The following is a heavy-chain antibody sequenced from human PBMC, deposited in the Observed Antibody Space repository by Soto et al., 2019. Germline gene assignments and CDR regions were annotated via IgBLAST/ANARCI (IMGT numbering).Heavy chain of an antibody. CDR2: ISYDGSNK. CDR1: GFTFSSYA. CDR3: AREGYCSGGSCYSGFDY. D-gene: IGHD2-15*01. V-gene: IGHV3-30-3*01. J-gene: IGHJ4*02. Sequence: GGSLRLSCAASGFTFSSYAMHWVRQAPGKGLEWVAVISYDGSNKYYAEYVKGRFTISRDNSKNTLYLQMNSLRAEDTAVYYCAREGYCSGGSCYSGFDYWGQGTLVTVSS.